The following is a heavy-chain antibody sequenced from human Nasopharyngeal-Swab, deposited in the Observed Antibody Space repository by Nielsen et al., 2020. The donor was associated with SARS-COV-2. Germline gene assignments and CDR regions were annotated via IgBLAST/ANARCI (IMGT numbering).Heavy chain of an antibody. CDR3: ARGRGYCSSTSCPPVAFDI. J-gene: IGHJ3*02. V-gene: IGHV3-11*01. CDR2: ISSSGSTI. Sequence: GESLKISCAAPGFTFSYYYMNWIRQAPGKGLEWVSYISSSGSTIYYADSVKGRFTISRDNAKNSLYLQMNSLRAEDTAVYHCARGRGYCSSTSCPPVAFDIWGQGTKVTVSP. D-gene: IGHD2-2*01. CDR1: GFTFSYYY.